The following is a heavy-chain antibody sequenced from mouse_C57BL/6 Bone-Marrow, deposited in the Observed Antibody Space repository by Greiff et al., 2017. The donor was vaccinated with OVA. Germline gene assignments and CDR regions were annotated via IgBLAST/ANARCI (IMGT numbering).Heavy chain of an antibody. CDR1: GFSFNTYA. D-gene: IGHD2-3*01. V-gene: IGHV10-1*01. Sequence: EVQVVESGGGLVQPKGSLKLSCAASGFSFNTYAMNWVRQAPGKGLEWVARIRSKSNNYATYYADSVKDRLTISRDDSESMLYLQMNNLKTEDTAMYYCVRHDVYWYFDVWGTGTTVTVSS. CDR2: IRSKSNNYAT. J-gene: IGHJ1*03. CDR3: VRHDVYWYFDV.